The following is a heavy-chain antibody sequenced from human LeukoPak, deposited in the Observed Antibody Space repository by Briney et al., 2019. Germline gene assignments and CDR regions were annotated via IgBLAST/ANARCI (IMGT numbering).Heavy chain of an antibody. CDR1: GGTFSSYA. CDR2: IIPIFGTA. D-gene: IGHD3-9*01. Sequence: SVKVSCKASGGTFSSYAISWVRQAPGQGLEWRGGIIPIFGTANYAQKFQGRVTITADKSTSTAYVELSSLRSEDTAVYYCAREYILTAYYGDYWGQGTLVTVSS. J-gene: IGHJ4*02. V-gene: IGHV1-69*06. CDR3: AREYILTAYYGDY.